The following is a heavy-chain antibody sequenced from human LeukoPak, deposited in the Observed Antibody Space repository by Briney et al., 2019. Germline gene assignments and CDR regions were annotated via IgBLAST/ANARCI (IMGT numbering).Heavy chain of an antibody. CDR3: AREGPRGIAAAGTFRDDNWFDP. D-gene: IGHD6-13*01. CDR2: INPNSGGT. CDR1: GYTFTGYY. J-gene: IGHJ5*02. Sequence: ASVKVSCKASGYTFTGYYMHWVRLAPGQGLEWMGWINPNSGGTNYAQKFQGRVTMTRDTSISTAYMELSRLRSDDTAVYYCAREGPRGIAAAGTFRDDNWFDPWGQGTLVTVSS. V-gene: IGHV1-2*02.